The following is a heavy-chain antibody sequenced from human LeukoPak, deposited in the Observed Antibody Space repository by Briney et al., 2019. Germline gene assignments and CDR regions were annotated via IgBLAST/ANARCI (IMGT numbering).Heavy chain of an antibody. CDR2: ISTDGINT. Sequence: GGSLRLSCSASGFTFSNYVMHWVRQAPGKGLEYVSTISTDGINTRYADSLKGRFTISRDNSKNTLYLQMGSLRPEDTAVYFCVKDLSGTYSFDYWGQGTLVAVSS. CDR1: GFTFSNYV. V-gene: IGHV3-64D*09. CDR3: VKDLSGTYSFDY. D-gene: IGHD1-26*01. J-gene: IGHJ4*02.